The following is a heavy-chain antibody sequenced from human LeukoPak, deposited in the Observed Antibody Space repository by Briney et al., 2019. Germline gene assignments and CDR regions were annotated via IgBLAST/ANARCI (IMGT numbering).Heavy chain of an antibody. V-gene: IGHV4-61*02. J-gene: IGHJ6*03. CDR3: ARTYYYYYYMDV. Sequence: PSQTLSLTCTVSGGSISSGSYYWSWIRQPAGKGLVWIGRIYTSGSTNYNPSLKSRVTISVDTSKNQFSLKLSSVTAADTAVYYCARTYYYYYYMDVWGKGTTVTVSS. CDR2: IYTSGST. CDR1: GGSISSGSYY.